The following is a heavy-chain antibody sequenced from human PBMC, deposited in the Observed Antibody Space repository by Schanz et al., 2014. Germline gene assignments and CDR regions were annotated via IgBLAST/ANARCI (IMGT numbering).Heavy chain of an antibody. J-gene: IGHJ4*02. CDR2: LSGSGGST. CDR3: ASPSGYSDYGTYFDF. V-gene: IGHV3-23*01. CDR1: GFTVSSDH. D-gene: IGHD5-12*01. Sequence: EVQLLESGGGFVQPGGSLGLSCVVSGFTVSSDHMSWVRQAPGKGLEWVSALSGSGGSTYYADSVKGRFTISRDNSRNTLYLQMNSLRTEDTAVYYCASPSGYSDYGTYFDFWGQGTLVTVSS.